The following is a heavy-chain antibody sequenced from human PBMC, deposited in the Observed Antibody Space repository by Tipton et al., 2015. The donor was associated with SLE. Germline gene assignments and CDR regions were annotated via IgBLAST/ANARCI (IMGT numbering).Heavy chain of an antibody. Sequence: VKPSETLSLTCTVSGDSITSYYWNWIRQPPGKGLEWIGYIYYNGHTNYSPSLKSRVTLSVDTSKNQFSLTLSSVTAADTAVYYCARGGLTYGYYYYMDVWGKGTTVTVSS. J-gene: IGHJ6*03. V-gene: IGHV4-59*01. CDR1: GDSITSYY. CDR3: ARGGLTYGYYYYMDV. D-gene: IGHD2-21*02. CDR2: IYYNGHT.